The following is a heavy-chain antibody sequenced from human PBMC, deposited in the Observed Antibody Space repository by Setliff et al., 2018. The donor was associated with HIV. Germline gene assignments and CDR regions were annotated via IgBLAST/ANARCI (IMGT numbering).Heavy chain of an antibody. J-gene: IGHJ4*02. Sequence: GGSLRLSYTVSGFTFSNHGTDWVRQAPGKGLEWVAVISYDGKKTYVADSVKGRFTISRDNSKNTLYLQMNSLRPDDTALYYCARVDVLMVYAANPRVGALEFWGQGTQVTVSS. CDR1: GFTFSNHG. V-gene: IGHV3-30*03. CDR2: ISYDGKKT. CDR3: ARVDVLMVYAANPRVGALEF. D-gene: IGHD2-8*01.